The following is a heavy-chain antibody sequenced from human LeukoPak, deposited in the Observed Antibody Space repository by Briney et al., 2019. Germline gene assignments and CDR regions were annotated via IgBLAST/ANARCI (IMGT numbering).Heavy chain of an antibody. V-gene: IGHV1-18*01. CDR1: GYTFTSYG. Sequence: ASVKVSCKASGYTFTSYGISWVRQAPGQGREWMGWISAYNVNTNYTQKLQGRVTMTTDTSTSTAYMELRGLRSDDTAVYYCARRGRIVGATTSFDYWGQGALVTVSS. CDR3: ARRGRIVGATTSFDY. CDR2: ISAYNVNT. D-gene: IGHD1-26*01. J-gene: IGHJ4*02.